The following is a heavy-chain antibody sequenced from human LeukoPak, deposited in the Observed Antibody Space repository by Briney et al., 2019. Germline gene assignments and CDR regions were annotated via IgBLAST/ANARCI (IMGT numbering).Heavy chain of an antibody. Sequence: GASVKVSCKASGYTFTGYYMHWVRQAPGQGLEWMGWINPNSGGTNYAQKFQGRVTMTRDTSISTAYMELSRLRSDDTAVYHCARVNDSGGYPSFSYYGMAVWGQGTRVTVSS. CDR3: ARVNDSGGYPSFSYYGMAV. D-gene: IGHD3-22*01. J-gene: IGHJ6*02. CDR2: INPNSGGT. CDR1: GYTFTGYY. V-gene: IGHV1-2*02.